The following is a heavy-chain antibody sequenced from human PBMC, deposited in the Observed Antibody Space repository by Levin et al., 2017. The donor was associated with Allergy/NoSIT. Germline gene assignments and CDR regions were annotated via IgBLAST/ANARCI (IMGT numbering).Heavy chain of an antibody. D-gene: IGHD6-6*01. CDR1: GFTFSSYA. CDR2: ISYDGSNK. J-gene: IGHJ6*02. Sequence: QAGGSLRLSCAASGFTFSSYAMHWVRQAPGKGLEWVALISYDGSNKYYADSVKGRFTISRDNSKSTLYLQMNSLRAEDTAVYYCARDGEDSSPPAPHGDYGMDVWGQGTTVTVSS. V-gene: IGHV3-30-3*01. CDR3: ARDGEDSSPPAPHGDYGMDV.